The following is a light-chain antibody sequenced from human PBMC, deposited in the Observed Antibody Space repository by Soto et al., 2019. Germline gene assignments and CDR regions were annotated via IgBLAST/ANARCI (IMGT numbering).Light chain of an antibody. CDR3: QQYGSSPPA. V-gene: IGKV3-20*01. Sequence: EIVLTQSPGTLSLSPGERATLSCRASQSVSSSYLAWYQQEPGQAPRLLIYGASSRATGIPDRFSGSGSGTDFTLTISRLEPEDFAVYYCQQYGSSPPAFGQGPRWIS. J-gene: IGKJ1*01. CDR2: GAS. CDR1: QSVSSSY.